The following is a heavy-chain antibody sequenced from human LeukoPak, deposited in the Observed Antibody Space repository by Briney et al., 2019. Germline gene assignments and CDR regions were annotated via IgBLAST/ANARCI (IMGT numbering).Heavy chain of an antibody. Sequence: SETLSLTCTVSGGSISSYYWSWIRQPPGKGLELIGYIYYSGSTNYDPPLKSRATISVDTSKNQFSLKLSSVTAADTAEYYCAREPYGSGTFDYWGQGTLVTVSA. V-gene: IGHV4-59*01. J-gene: IGHJ4*02. CDR1: GGSISSYY. CDR3: AREPYGSGTFDY. CDR2: IYYSGST. D-gene: IGHD3-10*01.